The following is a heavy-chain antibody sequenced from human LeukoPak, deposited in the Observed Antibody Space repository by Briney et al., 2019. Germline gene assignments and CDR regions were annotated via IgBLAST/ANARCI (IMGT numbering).Heavy chain of an antibody. D-gene: IGHD1-26*01. CDR3: AREYSGSYYGAFDI. V-gene: IGHV3-33*01. CDR1: GFTFSSYG. Sequence: GGSLRLSCAASGFTFSSYGMHWVRQAPGKGLEWVADIWFDGKNEHFADSVKGRFTISRDNSKNTMYLQINSLRAEDTAVYYCAREYSGSYYGAFDIWGQGTMVTVSS. J-gene: IGHJ3*02. CDR2: IWFDGKNE.